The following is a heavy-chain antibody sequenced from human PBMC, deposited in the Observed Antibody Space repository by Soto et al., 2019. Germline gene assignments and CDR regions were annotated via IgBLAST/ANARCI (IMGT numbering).Heavy chain of an antibody. V-gene: IGHV1-18*01. Sequence: ASVKVSCKASGYTFTSYGISWVRQAPGQGLEWMGWISAYNGNTNYAQKLQGRVTMTTDTSTSTAYMELRSLRSDDAAVYYCARDNYDFWSGYYDAYYYGMDVWGQGTTVTVSS. CDR2: ISAYNGNT. J-gene: IGHJ6*02. CDR1: GYTFTSYG. D-gene: IGHD3-3*01. CDR3: ARDNYDFWSGYYDAYYYGMDV.